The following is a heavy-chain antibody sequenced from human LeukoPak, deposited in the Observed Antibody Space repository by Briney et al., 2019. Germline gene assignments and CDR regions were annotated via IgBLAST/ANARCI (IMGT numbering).Heavy chain of an antibody. V-gene: IGHV1-69*13. D-gene: IGHD6-13*01. CDR3: ARDGGSSSWYPYYFDY. CDR2: IIPIFGTA. J-gene: IGHJ4*02. Sequence: GASVKVSCKASGGTFSSYAISWVRQAPGQGLEWMGGIIPIFGTANYAQKFQGRVTITAVESTSTAYMELSSLRSEDTAVYYCARDGGSSSWYPYYFDYWGQGTLVTVSS. CDR1: GGTFSSYA.